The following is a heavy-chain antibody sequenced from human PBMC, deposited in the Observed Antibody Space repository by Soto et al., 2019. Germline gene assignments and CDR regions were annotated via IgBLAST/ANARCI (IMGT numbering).Heavy chain of an antibody. V-gene: IGHV3-64*01. CDR2: ISNKEAHT. J-gene: IGHJ6*03. CDR1: GFTFSNYE. Sequence: GGSLRLSCAAAGFTFSNYEMHWVRQAPGELLEYVSGISNKEAHTDYAKSVKGRFTISRDNSENTLYLQMGSLRAEDMDLYYCARRGYGSRWPNVYMDVWGKGTTVTVSS. CDR3: ARRGYGSRWPNVYMDV. D-gene: IGHD6-13*01.